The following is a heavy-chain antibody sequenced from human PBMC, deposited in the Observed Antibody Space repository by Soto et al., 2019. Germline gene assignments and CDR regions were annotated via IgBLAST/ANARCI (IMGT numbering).Heavy chain of an antibody. J-gene: IGHJ4*03. CDR2: ISAYNGKT. CDR3: ARWGDPYYYDSSGFPCYFDY. CDR1: RYTFTNYR. D-gene: IGHD3-22*01. Sequence: ASVKVSCQTSRYTFTNYRLRSLRQAPGQGLEWMGWISAYNGKTNYAQKVQGRLTMTTDTSTSTAYMALRSLRSDDTAVYYCARWGDPYYYDSSGFPCYFDYWG. V-gene: IGHV1-18*01.